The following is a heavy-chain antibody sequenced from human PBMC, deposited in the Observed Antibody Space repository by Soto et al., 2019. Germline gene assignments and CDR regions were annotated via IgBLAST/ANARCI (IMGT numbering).Heavy chain of an antibody. J-gene: IGHJ6*02. Sequence: GGSLRLSCAASGFTFSSYAMHWVRQAPGKGLEWVAVISYDGSNKYYADSVKGRFTISRDNSKNTLYLQMNSLRAEDTAVYCCARETYYDFWSGPYYGMDVWGQGTTVTVSS. CDR2: ISYDGSNK. D-gene: IGHD3-3*01. CDR1: GFTFSSYA. CDR3: ARETYYDFWSGPYYGMDV. V-gene: IGHV3-30-3*01.